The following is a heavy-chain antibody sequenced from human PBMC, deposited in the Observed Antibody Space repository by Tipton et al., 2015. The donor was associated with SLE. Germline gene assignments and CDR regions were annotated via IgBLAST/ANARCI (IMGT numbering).Heavy chain of an antibody. CDR3: ARVRVDTAMGVFDF. Sequence: QSGAEVKKPGASVKVSCKASGYSFISYGVSWVRQAPGQGLEWMGWISTYNGNTNYAQKLQGRVTMTSDTSTSTAYMELRSLRSDDTAIYYCARVRVDTAMGVFDFWGQGTLVTASS. CDR2: ISTYNGNT. CDR1: GYSFISYG. J-gene: IGHJ4*02. D-gene: IGHD5-18*01. V-gene: IGHV1-18*01.